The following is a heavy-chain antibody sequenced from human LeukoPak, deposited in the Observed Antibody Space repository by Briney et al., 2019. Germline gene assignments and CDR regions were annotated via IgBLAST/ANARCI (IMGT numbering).Heavy chain of an antibody. J-gene: IGHJ1*01. Sequence: SETLSLTCTVSGGSISSYYWSWIRQPPGKGLEWIGYIYYSGSTNYNPSLKSRVTISVDTSKNQFSLKLSSVTAADTAVYYCARHSYGDYESGYFQHWGQGTLVTVSS. CDR1: GGSISSYY. CDR2: IYYSGST. CDR3: ARHSYGDYESGYFQH. V-gene: IGHV4-59*08. D-gene: IGHD4-17*01.